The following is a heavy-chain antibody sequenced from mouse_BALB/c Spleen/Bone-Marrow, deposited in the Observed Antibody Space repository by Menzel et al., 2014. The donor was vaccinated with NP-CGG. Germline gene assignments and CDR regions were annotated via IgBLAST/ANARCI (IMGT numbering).Heavy chain of an antibody. CDR1: GNSITSGYY. V-gene: IGHV3-6*02. CDR3: AREPYDGSLFEY. D-gene: IGHD2-3*01. J-gene: IGHJ2*01. Sequence: ESGPGFVKPSQSLSLTCSVTGNSITSGYYWNWIRQFPGNKLEWMGYISYDGRNNYNPSLQSRISITRDTSKNQFFLELKSSATEDTATYICAREPYDGSLFEYWGQGTTLTVSS. CDR2: ISYDGRN.